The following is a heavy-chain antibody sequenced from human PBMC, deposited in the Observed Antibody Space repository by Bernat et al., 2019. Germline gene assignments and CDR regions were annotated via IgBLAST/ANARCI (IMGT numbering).Heavy chain of an antibody. CDR2: IWYDGSNK. D-gene: IGHD6-13*01. J-gene: IGHJ6*02. CDR1: GFTFSSYG. V-gene: IGHV3-33*06. Sequence: QVQLVESGGGVVQPGRSLRLSCAASGFTFSSYGMHWVRQAPGKGLEWVAVIWYDGSNKYYADSVKGRFTISRDNSKNTLYLQMNSLRAEDTAVYYCAKEGQGEIAAAGHYYYGMDVWGQGTTVTVSS. CDR3: AKEGQGEIAAAGHYYYGMDV.